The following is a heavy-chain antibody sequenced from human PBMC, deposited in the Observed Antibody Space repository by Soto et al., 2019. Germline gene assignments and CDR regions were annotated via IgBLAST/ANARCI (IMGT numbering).Heavy chain of an antibody. V-gene: IGHV5-51*03. D-gene: IGHD2-2*01. CDR3: ASRCSSTPFNFASSVEY. Sequence: EMQLVQSGAEVKKPEVSLKISCKGSGYSFTSYWIGWVRQMPGKGLEWMGIIYPGDSTTRYSPSFQGQVTSSADKSISTAYLQWSSLKASDTAMYYCASRCSSTPFNFASSVEYWGQGKLVTVPP. J-gene: IGHJ4*02. CDR2: IYPGDSTT. CDR1: GYSFTSYW.